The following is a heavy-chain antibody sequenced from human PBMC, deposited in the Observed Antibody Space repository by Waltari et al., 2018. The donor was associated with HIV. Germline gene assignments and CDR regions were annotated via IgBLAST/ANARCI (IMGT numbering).Heavy chain of an antibody. V-gene: IGHV3-21*02. J-gene: IGHJ4*02. CDR1: GFTFSGYT. CDR2: ISRDNRES. CDR3: VRDDPGYEPIDY. Sequence: VRLMESGGGLVEPGGSLTISFAASGFTFSGYTMNWIRHIPGKGLEWLASISRDNRESYYIDSIKGRFTISRDNAANSVFLHMDRLRVDDTAQYFCVRDDPGYEPIDYWGRGTRVTVSS. D-gene: IGHD2-2*01.